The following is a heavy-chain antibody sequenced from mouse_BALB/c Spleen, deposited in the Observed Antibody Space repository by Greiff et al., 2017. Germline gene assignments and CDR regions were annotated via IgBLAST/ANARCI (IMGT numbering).Heavy chain of an antibody. J-gene: IGHJ3*01. CDR3: AREGFAY. V-gene: IGHV2-9*02. Sequence: QVQLKESGPGLVAPSQSLSITCTVSGFSLTSYGVHWVRQPPGKGLEWLGVIWAGGSTNYNSALMSRLSISKDNSKSQVFLKMNSLKTDDTAMYYCAREGFAYWGQGTLVTVSA. CDR2: IWAGGST. CDR1: GFSLTSYG.